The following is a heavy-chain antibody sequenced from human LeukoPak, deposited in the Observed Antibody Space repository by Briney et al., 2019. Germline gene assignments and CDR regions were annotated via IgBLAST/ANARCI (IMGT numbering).Heavy chain of an antibody. CDR1: GVSITSYSHN. CDR3: ARRYESSGYAYDY. D-gene: IGHD3-22*01. J-gene: IGHJ4*02. CDR2: FHFSGAI. Sequence: PSEPLSLTCTVSGVSITSYSHNYDWIRQPPGKGLEWIGGFHFSGAINYNPSLKSRVTIFVDTSKKQISLKLNSVTAADTAVYYCARRYESSGYAYDYWGQGILVTVSS. V-gene: IGHV4-39*01.